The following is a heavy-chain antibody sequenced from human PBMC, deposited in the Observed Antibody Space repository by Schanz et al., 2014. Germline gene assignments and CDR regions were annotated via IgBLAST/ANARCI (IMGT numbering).Heavy chain of an antibody. Sequence: DVHLLESGGGLVQPGGSLRLSCAASEFTFSTDAMSWVRQAPGKGLEWLSVISASGGSTYYADSVRGRFTMSRDNSKNTVHLQMSSLRVEDTAVYYCARVDSSGYFFDNWGQGTRVTVSS. V-gene: IGHV3-23*01. CDR2: ISASGGST. CDR1: EFTFSTDA. J-gene: IGHJ4*02. D-gene: IGHD3-22*01. CDR3: ARVDSSGYFFDN.